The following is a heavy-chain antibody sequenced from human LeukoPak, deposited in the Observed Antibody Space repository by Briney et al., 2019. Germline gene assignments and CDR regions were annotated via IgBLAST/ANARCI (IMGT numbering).Heavy chain of an antibody. J-gene: IGHJ6*02. CDR3: ARILTTGPIAVAGNPYGMDV. Sequence: GGSLRLSCAASGFTFSDYYMSWIRQAPGKGLEWVSYISSSSSYTNYADSVKGRFTISRDNAKNSLYLQMNSLRAEDTAVYYCARILTTGPIAVAGNPYGMDVWGQGTTVTVSS. CDR2: ISSSSSYT. CDR1: GFTFSDYY. V-gene: IGHV3-11*06. D-gene: IGHD6-19*01.